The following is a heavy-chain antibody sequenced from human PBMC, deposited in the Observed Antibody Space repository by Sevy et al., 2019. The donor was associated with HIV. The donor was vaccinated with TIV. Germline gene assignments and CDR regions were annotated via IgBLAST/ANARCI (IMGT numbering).Heavy chain of an antibody. CDR1: GYTFTSYG. V-gene: IGHV1-18*01. CDR3: ARVSDIVVVVAATYFDY. CDR2: ISAYNGNT. D-gene: IGHD2-15*01. Sequence: ASVKVSCKASGYTFTSYGISWVRQAPGQGLEWMGWISAYNGNTNYAQKLQGRVTMTTDTSTSTAYMELRSLRSDDTAVYYCARVSDIVVVVAATYFDYWGRGTLVTVSS. J-gene: IGHJ4*02.